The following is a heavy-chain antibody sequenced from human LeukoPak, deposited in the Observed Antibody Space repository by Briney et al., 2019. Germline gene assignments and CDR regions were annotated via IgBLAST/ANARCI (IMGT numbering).Heavy chain of an antibody. CDR1: GFTFSSYA. V-gene: IGHV3-23*01. Sequence: PGGSLRLSCAASGFTFSSYAMSWVRQAPGKGLEWVSAISGSGGSTYYADSVKGRFTISRDNSKNTLYLQMNSLRAEDTAVYYCAKEVDIVVVPAALTGDDYFDYWGQGTLVTVSS. J-gene: IGHJ4*02. CDR2: ISGSGGST. D-gene: IGHD2-2*03. CDR3: AKEVDIVVVPAALTGDDYFDY.